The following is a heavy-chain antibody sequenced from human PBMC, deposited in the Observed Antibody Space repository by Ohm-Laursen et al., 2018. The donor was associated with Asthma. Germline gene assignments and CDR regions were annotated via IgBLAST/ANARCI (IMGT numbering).Heavy chain of an antibody. J-gene: IGHJ3*02. V-gene: IGHV3-21*01. D-gene: IGHD3-3*01. CDR1: GFTFNTYN. CDR2: IISSSTYI. CDR3: ASSRYDFWSGYYPDAFDI. Sequence: SLRLSCSASGFTFNTYNMNWVRQVPGKGLEWVSSIISSSTYIYYADSVKGRFTISRDNAKNSLYLQMNSLRAEDTAVYYCASSRYDFWSGYYPDAFDIWGQGTMVTVSS.